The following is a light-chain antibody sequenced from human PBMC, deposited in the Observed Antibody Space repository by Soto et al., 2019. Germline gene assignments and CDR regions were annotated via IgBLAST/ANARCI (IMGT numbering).Light chain of an antibody. CDR1: RSNIGSNN. J-gene: IGLJ1*01. Sequence: QSVLTQPPSASGIPGQRVTISCSGSRSNIGSNNVNWYQQLPGTAPRLLTFNNHLRPSGVPDRFSCSKSGTSASLAISGLQSEDEGDYYCAAWDDSLDGYVFGTGTKVTVL. V-gene: IGLV1-44*01. CDR2: NNH. CDR3: AAWDDSLDGYV.